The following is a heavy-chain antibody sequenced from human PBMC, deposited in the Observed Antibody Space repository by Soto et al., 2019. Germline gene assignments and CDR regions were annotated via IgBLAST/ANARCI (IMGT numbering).Heavy chain of an antibody. CDR2: ASGSGSGT. CDR3: AKGRPGVAAAPDY. CDR1: GFTFSDFA. V-gene: IGHV3-23*01. D-gene: IGHD2-21*01. J-gene: IGHJ4*02. Sequence: GGSLRLSCAASGFTFSDFAMAWVRQAPGKGLEWVSSASGSGSGTYYADSVKGRFTISRDNSKNTLFLHMTNLRAGDTALYFCAKGRPGVAAAPDYWGQGTLVTVSS.